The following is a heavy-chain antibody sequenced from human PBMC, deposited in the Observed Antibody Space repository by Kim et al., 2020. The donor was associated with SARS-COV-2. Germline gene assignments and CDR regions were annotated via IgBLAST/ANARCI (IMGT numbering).Heavy chain of an antibody. CDR3: VRFVSAFDI. Sequence: SNTTQDAASVKGRLIISRDDSENSLYLQMSSLKTDDTAVYYCVRFVSAFDIWGQGTMVTVSS. J-gene: IGHJ3*02. CDR2: SNTT. V-gene: IGHV3-72*01.